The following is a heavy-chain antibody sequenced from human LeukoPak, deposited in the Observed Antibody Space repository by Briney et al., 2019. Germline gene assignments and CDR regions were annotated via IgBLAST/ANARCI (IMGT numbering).Heavy chain of an antibody. CDR1: GFTFSDYY. J-gene: IGHJ4*02. CDR2: ISSSGSAI. Sequence: PGGSLRLSCAASGFTFSDYYMSWIRQAPGKGLEWVSYISSSGSAIYYADSVNGRFTISTDNAKNSLYLKMNSLRAEDTAVYYCARVRVAASFSHYFDYWGQGTLVTVSS. CDR3: ARVRVAASFSHYFDY. V-gene: IGHV3-11*01. D-gene: IGHD2-15*01.